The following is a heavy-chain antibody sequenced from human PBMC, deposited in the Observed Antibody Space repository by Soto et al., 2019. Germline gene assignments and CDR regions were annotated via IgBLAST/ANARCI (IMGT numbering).Heavy chain of an antibody. J-gene: IGHJ4*02. V-gene: IGHV3-53*01. D-gene: IGHD6-19*01. Sequence: GGSLRLSCAASGFSVSSNYMTWVRQAPGKGLEWVSSIYSGGSTYYSDSAKGRFTISRDNSKNTLYLQMSLLRAEDTAVYYCGKERRGSGWFVCNYWGQGVLVTVSS. CDR3: GKERRGSGWFVCNY. CDR2: IYSGGST. CDR1: GFSVSSNY.